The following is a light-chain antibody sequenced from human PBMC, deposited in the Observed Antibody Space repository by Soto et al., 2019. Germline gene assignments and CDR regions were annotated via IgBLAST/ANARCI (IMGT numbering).Light chain of an antibody. Sequence: DIVMTQSPDSLAVSLGERATIICKSSQSVLYSSNNKNYLAWYQQKPGQPPKLLIYWASTRESGVPDRFSGRGSGTDFTLTISSLQAEDMAVYYCQQYYSTPWTFGQGTKVEIK. J-gene: IGKJ1*01. V-gene: IGKV4-1*01. CDR3: QQYYSTPWT. CDR1: QSVLYSSNNKNY. CDR2: WAS.